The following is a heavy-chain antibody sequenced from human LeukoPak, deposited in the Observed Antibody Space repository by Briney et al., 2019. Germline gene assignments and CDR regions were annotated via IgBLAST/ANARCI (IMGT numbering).Heavy chain of an antibody. CDR1: EYTFTGYY. CDR2: INPNSGGT. D-gene: IGHD3-3*01. CDR3: ARDRGRVNYDFWSGSYWFDP. Sequence: ASVKVSCKASEYTFTGYYMHWVRQAPGQGLEWMGWINPNSGGTNYAQKFQGRVTMTRDTSISTAYMELSRLRSDDTAVYYCARDRGRVNYDFWSGSYWFDPWGQGTLVTVSS. J-gene: IGHJ5*02. V-gene: IGHV1-2*02.